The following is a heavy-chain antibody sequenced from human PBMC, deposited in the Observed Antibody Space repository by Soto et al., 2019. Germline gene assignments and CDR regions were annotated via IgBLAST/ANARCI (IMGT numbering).Heavy chain of an antibody. V-gene: IGHV4-59*08. D-gene: IGHD6-19*01. CDR3: ARHSSGDDY. J-gene: IGHJ4*02. Sequence: PSETLSLTCTVSCGSISSYYWSWIRQPPGKGLEWIGYIYYSGSTNYNPSLKSRVTISVDTSKNQFSLKLSSVTAADTAVYYCARHSSGDDYWGQGTLVTVSS. CDR1: CGSISSYY. CDR2: IYYSGST.